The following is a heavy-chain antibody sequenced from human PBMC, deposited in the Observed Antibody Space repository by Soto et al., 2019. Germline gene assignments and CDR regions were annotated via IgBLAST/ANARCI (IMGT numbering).Heavy chain of an antibody. CDR1: GGSISSYY. CDR3: ARHGLPRYSGYDFFSYYFDY. CDR2: IYYSGST. D-gene: IGHD5-12*01. J-gene: IGHJ4*02. Sequence: SETLSLTCTVSGGSISSYYWSWIRQPPGKGLEWIGYIYYSGSTNYNPSLKSRVTRSVDTSKNQFSLKLSSVTAADTAVYYCARHGLPRYSGYDFFSYYFDYWGQGTLVTVSS. V-gene: IGHV4-59*08.